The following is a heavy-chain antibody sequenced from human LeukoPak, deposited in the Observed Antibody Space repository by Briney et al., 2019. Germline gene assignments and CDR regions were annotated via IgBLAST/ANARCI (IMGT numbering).Heavy chain of an antibody. D-gene: IGHD6-19*01. V-gene: IGHV3-11*04. Sequence: GGSLRLSCAASGFTFSDHYMSWIHQSPGKGLEHISYISSTGKTIYYADSVQGRFTISRDNAKNSLYLQMNSLRAEDTAVYYCARGPDPREWLVHFDYWGQGTLVTVSS. CDR3: ARGPDPREWLVHFDY. J-gene: IGHJ4*02. CDR2: ISSTGKTI. CDR1: GFTFSDHY.